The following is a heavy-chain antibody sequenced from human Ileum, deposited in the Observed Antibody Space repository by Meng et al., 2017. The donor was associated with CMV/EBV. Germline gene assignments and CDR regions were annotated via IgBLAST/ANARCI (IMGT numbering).Heavy chain of an antibody. CDR1: FGSNW. J-gene: IGHJ5*02. Sequence: FGSNWMNHCRRVPGEERLWVVRISSAGTDSTYAASVRRRFTISSDNAENTLFLQMNNLRAEEEALYYCARADRGVPVSGASTRFDPWGQGTLVTVSS. D-gene: IGHD2-8*02. V-gene: IGHV3-74*03. CDR3: ARADRGVPVSGASTRFDP. CDR2: ISSAGTDS.